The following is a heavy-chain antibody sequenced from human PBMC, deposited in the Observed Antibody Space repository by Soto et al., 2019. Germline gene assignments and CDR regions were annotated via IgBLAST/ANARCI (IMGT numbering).Heavy chain of an antibody. D-gene: IGHD3-9*01. Sequence: PGGSLTLSCAASGFTFGNAWMNWFRQAPGKGLEWVGRIKSKIHGGTTDYAAPVRGRFTISRDDSKNTLFLQMNSLKTEDAAVYYCTTVHFDVLTGSFDYWGQGTLVTVSS. CDR1: GFTFGNAW. CDR2: IKSKIHGGTT. J-gene: IGHJ4*02. CDR3: TTVHFDVLTGSFDY. V-gene: IGHV3-15*07.